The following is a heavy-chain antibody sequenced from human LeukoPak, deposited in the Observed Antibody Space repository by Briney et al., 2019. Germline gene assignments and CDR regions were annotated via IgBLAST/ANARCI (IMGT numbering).Heavy chain of an antibody. V-gene: IGHV7-4-1*02. J-gene: IGHJ5*02. CDR3: AKAAATGTRWFDP. D-gene: IGHD6-13*01. Sequence: ASVKVSCKASGYSFTSYVINWVRQAPGQGLEWMGWINTNTGNPTYAQGFTGRFVFSLDTSVSTAYLQISSLKAEDTAVYYCAKAAATGTRWFDPWGQGILVTVSS. CDR2: INTNTGNP. CDR1: GYSFTSYV.